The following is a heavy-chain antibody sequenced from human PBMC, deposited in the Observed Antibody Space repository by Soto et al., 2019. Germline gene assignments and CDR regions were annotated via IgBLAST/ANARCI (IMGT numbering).Heavy chain of an antibody. J-gene: IGHJ4*02. D-gene: IGHD1-1*01. Sequence: QVHLVQSGAEVKKPGASVKVSCKGSGYTFTSYGITWVRQAPGQGLEWMGWISAHNGNTNYAQKLQGRLTVTRDTSTSTAYMELRSLRSDVTAVYYCARGRYGDYWGQGALVTVSS. CDR3: ARGRYGDY. CDR1: GYTFTSYG. V-gene: IGHV1-18*01. CDR2: ISAHNGNT.